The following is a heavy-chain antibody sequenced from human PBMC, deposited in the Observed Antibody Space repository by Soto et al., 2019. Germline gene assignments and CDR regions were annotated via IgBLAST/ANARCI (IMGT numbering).Heavy chain of an antibody. CDR1: VVSISSGDYY. J-gene: IGHJ4*02. CDR2: IYYSGST. V-gene: IGHV4-30-4*01. D-gene: IGHD1-26*01. Sequence: SETLSLTCTVSVVSISSGDYYCSWIRQPPWKGLEWIGYIYYSGSTYYNPSLKSRVTISVDTSKNQFSLKLSSVTAADTAVYYCARIESREVLNVEYWGQGTLVNVS. CDR3: ARIESREVLNVEY.